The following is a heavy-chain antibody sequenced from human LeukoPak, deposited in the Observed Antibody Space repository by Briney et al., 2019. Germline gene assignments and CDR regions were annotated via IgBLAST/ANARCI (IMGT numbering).Heavy chain of an antibody. V-gene: IGHV3-48*04. CDR2: IGSSGSTT. Sequence: GGSLRLSCAASGFTFNIYSMNWVRQAPGKGLEWVSYIGSSGSTTDYADSVKGRFTIFRDNAKNSLYLQMNTLTVEDTAVYYCVRDGAVVTSGNYPWRYFQHWGQGTLVTVSS. D-gene: IGHD3-10*01. CDR1: GFTFNIYS. J-gene: IGHJ1*01. CDR3: VRDGAVVTSGNYPWRYFQH.